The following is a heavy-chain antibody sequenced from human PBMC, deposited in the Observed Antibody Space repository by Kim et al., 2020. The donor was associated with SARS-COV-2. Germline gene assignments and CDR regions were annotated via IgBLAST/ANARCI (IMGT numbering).Heavy chain of an antibody. J-gene: IGHJ4*02. Sequence: YEDSVKGRFTISRDNSKNTLYLQMNSLRAEDTAVYYCARDRDYDSSGFDYWGQGTLVTVSS. CDR3: ARDRDYDSSGFDY. V-gene: IGHV3-33*01. D-gene: IGHD3-22*01.